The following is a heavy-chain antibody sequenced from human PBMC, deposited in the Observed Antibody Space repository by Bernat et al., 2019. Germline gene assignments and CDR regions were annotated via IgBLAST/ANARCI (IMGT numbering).Heavy chain of an antibody. CDR2: IGGSDGNT. D-gene: IGHD1-26*01. V-gene: IGHV3-23*04. Sequence: EVQLVESGGGLVHPGGSLILSCAASGFTFSNYNMSWVRQAPGKGLEWVSAIGGSDGNTYYADSVKGRFTISRDNSKNILYLQMNSLRAEDTAVYSCSRPGGSYVFRGFDSWGQGTLVTVSS. CDR1: GFTFSNYN. J-gene: IGHJ4*02. CDR3: SRPGGSYVFRGFDS.